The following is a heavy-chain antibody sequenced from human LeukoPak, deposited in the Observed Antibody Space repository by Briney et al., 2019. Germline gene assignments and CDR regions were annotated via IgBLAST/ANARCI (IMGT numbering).Heavy chain of an antibody. CDR2: IKKDGSEK. D-gene: IGHD3-16*01. Sequence: GGSLRLSCAASGFTFSSYWMSWVRQAPGKGLEWVANIKKDGSEKYYVDSVKGRFTISRDNAKNSLYLQMNSLGAEDTALYYCARRRRLGDFPHYYYMDVWGKGTTVSVSS. CDR1: GFTFSSYW. J-gene: IGHJ6*03. V-gene: IGHV3-7*03. CDR3: ARRRRLGDFPHYYYMDV.